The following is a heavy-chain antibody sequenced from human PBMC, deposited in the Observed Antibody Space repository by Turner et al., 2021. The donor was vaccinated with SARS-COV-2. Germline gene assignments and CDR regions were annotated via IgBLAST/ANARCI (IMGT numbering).Heavy chain of an antibody. V-gene: IGHV3-23*01. CDR2: ISGSGGST. CDR3: AKPPGEQWLVLALVFDY. J-gene: IGHJ4*02. Sequence: EVQLLESGGGLVQPGGSLSLSCAASGFTFSSYAMSWVRQAPGKGLEWVSAISGSGGSTYYADSVKGRFTISIDNSKNTLYLQMNSLRAEDTAVYYCAKPPGEQWLVLALVFDYWGQGTLVTVSS. D-gene: IGHD6-19*01. CDR1: GFTFSSYA.